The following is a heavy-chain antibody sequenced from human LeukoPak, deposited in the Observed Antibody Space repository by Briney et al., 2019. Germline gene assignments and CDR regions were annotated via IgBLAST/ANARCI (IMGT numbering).Heavy chain of an antibody. Sequence: GGSLRLSCAASGFTFSSYGMHWVRQAPGKGLEWVAVIWYDGSNKYYADSVKGRFTISRDNSKNTLYLQMNSLRAEDTAVYYCAKGHHYYDSSSYHYFDYWGQGTLVTVSS. D-gene: IGHD3-22*01. CDR1: GFTFSSYG. V-gene: IGHV3-33*06. J-gene: IGHJ4*02. CDR3: AKGHHYYDSSSYHYFDY. CDR2: IWYDGSNK.